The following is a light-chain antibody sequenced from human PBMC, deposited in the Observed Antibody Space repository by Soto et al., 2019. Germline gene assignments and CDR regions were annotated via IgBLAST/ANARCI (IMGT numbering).Light chain of an antibody. CDR2: DAS. J-gene: IGKJ4*01. CDR1: QSVSSS. CDR3: QQYNNWPQLT. Sequence: EIVVTQSPATLSVSPGERVTLSCRASQSVSSSLAWYQQRPGQAPRLLISDASTRATGIPAKFSGSGSGTEFTLTISSLQSEDFAVYYCQQYNNWPQLTFGGGTKVDIK. V-gene: IGKV3-15*01.